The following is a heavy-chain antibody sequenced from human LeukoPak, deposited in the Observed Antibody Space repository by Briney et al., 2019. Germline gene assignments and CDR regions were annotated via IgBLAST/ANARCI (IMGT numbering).Heavy chain of an antibody. D-gene: IGHD5-24*01. CDR2: ISTSSNYK. CDR3: ARFRATRDGYTWSDY. Sequence: VGSLRLSSAASGFTFSTYMRNWIRQAPGKGLEWVSSISTSSNYKYYADSVKGRFTIARDDAKNSLFLQMASLRAEDTAVYYCARFRATRDGYTWSDYWGKGTLVTVSS. V-gene: IGHV3-21*01. CDR1: GFTFSTYM. J-gene: IGHJ4*02.